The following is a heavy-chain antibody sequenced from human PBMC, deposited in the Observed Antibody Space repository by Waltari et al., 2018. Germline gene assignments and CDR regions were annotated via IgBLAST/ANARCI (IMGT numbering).Heavy chain of an antibody. Sequence: QVQLQESGPGLVKPSETLSLTCAVSGYSISSGYYWGWLRQPPGKGLEWIGSIYHSGSTYYNPSLKSRVTISVDTSKNQFSLKLSSVTAADTAVYYCARDIHGYSSSSKWFDPWGQGTLVTVSS. V-gene: IGHV4-38-2*02. CDR3: ARDIHGYSSSSKWFDP. CDR2: IYHSGST. J-gene: IGHJ5*02. D-gene: IGHD6-6*01. CDR1: GYSISSGYY.